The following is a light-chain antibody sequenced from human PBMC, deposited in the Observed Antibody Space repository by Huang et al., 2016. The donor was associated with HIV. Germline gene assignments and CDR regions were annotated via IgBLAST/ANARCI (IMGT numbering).Light chain of an antibody. CDR3: QQYESSPYT. V-gene: IGKV3-20*01. Sequence: EIVLTQSPGTLSLSPGEGATLFCRASQTLINNFVAWYQQNPCQAPRLLLFCLSNRATGIPDRFGGSVSGTEFSITISGLEAEDIAIECCQQYESSPYTFGQGTRLDI. CDR1: QTLINNF. J-gene: IGKJ2*01. CDR2: CLS.